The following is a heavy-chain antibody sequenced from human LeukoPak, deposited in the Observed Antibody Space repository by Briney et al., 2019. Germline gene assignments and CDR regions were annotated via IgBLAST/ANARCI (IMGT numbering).Heavy chain of an antibody. CDR2: ISSSGSTI. D-gene: IGHD4-11*01. V-gene: IGHV3-11*04. CDR3: ARSYSNYVPYFQH. Sequence: PGGSLRLSCAASGFTFSDYYMSWIRQAPGKGLEWVSYISSSGSTIYYADSVKGRFTISRDNAKNSLYLQMNSLRAEDTAVYYCARSYSNYVPYFQHWGQGTLVTVSS. CDR1: GFTFSDYY. J-gene: IGHJ1*01.